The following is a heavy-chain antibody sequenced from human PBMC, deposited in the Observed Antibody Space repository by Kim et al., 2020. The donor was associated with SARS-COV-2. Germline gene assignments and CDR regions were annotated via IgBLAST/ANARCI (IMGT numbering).Heavy chain of an antibody. Sequence: YADSVKGRFTISRDNARNSLYLQMNSLRDEDTAVYYCARGSSSWYNQFDCWGQGTLVTVSS. J-gene: IGHJ4*02. CDR3: ARGSSSWYNQFDC. D-gene: IGHD6-13*01. V-gene: IGHV3-48*02.